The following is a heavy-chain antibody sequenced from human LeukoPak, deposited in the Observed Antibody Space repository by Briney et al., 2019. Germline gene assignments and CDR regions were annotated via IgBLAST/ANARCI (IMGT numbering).Heavy chain of an antibody. D-gene: IGHD5-18*01. J-gene: IGHJ4*02. CDR3: AREGTAMVTFDY. Sequence: PGGSLRLSCAASGFTFSSYSMNWVRQAPGNGLEWVSSISSSSNYIYYADSVKGRFTISRDNAKNSLYLQMNSLRAEDTAVYYCAREGTAMVTFDYWGQGTLVTVSS. V-gene: IGHV3-21*04. CDR2: ISSSSNYI. CDR1: GFTFSSYS.